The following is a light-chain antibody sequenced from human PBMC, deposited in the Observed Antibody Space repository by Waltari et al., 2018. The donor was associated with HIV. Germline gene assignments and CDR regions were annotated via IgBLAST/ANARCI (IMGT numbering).Light chain of an antibody. CDR2: EVS. CDR3: CSYAGSSTSYVV. V-gene: IGLV2-23*02. CDR1: SSDVWSYNL. J-gene: IGLJ2*01. Sequence: QSALTQPASVSGSPGQSITISCTGTSSDVWSYNLVSWYQQHPGKAPKLMIYEVSKRPSGVSNRFSGSKSGNTASLTISGLQAEDEADYYCCSYAGSSTSYVVFGGGTKLTVL.